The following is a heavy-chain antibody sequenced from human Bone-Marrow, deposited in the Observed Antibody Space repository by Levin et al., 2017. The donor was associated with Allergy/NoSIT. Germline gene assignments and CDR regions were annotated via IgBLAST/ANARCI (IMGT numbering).Heavy chain of an antibody. V-gene: IGHV3-21*04. D-gene: IGHD3-9*01. CDR3: ARDRTNGILTNYGMDV. CDR2: ISSSSSNI. CDR1: GFNFSIYG. Sequence: GESLKISCAASGFNFSIYGMNWVRQAPGKGLEWVSSISSSSSNIYHADSLKGRFPLSRDNAKNSLYLQMKSLRAEDTAVYYCARDRTNGILTNYGMDVWGQGTTVTVSS. J-gene: IGHJ6*02.